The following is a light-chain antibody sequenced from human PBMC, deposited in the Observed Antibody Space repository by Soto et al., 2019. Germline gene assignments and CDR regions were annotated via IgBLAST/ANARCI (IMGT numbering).Light chain of an antibody. J-gene: IGLJ2*01. CDR2: TNN. V-gene: IGLV1-44*01. CDR3: AAWDDSLNGVV. CDR1: SSNIGSYT. Sequence: HSVLTQPPSASGTPGQRVTISCSGSSSNIGSYTVNWYQHLPGAAPKLLMHTNNQWPSGVPDRFSGSKSGTSASLAISGLQSGDEADYYCAAWDDSLNGVVFGGGTKLTVL.